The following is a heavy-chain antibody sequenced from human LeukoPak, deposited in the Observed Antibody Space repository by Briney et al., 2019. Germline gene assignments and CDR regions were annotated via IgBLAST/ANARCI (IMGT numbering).Heavy chain of an antibody. CDR1: GFTFSSYS. CDR2: ISSSSKTI. V-gene: IGHV3-48*01. Sequence: GGSLRLSCAASGFTFSSYSMNWVRQAPGKGLEWVSYISSSSKTIYYADSVKGRFTISRDNSKTTLYLQMSSLRAEDTAVYYCVKHFDYWGQGTLVTVSS. CDR3: VKHFDY. J-gene: IGHJ4*02.